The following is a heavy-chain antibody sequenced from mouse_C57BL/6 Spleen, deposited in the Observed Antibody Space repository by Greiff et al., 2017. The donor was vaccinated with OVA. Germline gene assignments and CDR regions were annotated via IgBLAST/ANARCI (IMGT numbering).Heavy chain of an antibody. D-gene: IGHD1-1*01. CDR3: ARDDYYYGSRFYAMDY. V-gene: IGHV1-26*01. CDR2: INPNNGGT. J-gene: IGHJ4*01. CDR1: GYTFTDYY. Sequence: VQLQQSGPELVKPGASVKISCKASGYTFTDYYMNWVKQSHGKSLEWIGDINPNNGGTSYNQKFKGKATLTVDKSSSTAYMELRSLTSEDSAVYYCARDDYYYGSRFYAMDYWGQGTSVTVSS.